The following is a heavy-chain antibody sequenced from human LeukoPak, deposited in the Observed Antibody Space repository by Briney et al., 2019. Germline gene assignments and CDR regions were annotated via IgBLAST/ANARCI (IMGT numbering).Heavy chain of an antibody. CDR2: ISSSSSYI. J-gene: IGHJ4*02. V-gene: IGHV3-21*01. CDR3: AKDRDCTNGVCYTFDY. D-gene: IGHD2-8*01. CDR1: GFTFSSYS. Sequence: GGSPRLSCAASGFTFSSYSMNWVRQAPGKGLEWVSSISSSSSYIYYADSVKGRFTISRDNAKNSLYLQMNSLRAEDTAVYYCAKDRDCTNGVCYTFDYWGQGTLVTVSS.